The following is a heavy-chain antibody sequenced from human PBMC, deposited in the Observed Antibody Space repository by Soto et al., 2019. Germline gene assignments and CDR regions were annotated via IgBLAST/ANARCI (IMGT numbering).Heavy chain of an antibody. CDR3: AKLRTGYSSGRYDY. J-gene: IGHJ4*02. Sequence: GGSLRLSCAASGFTFSSYAMSWVRQAPGKGLEWVSAISGSGGSTYYADSVKGRFTISRDNSKNTLYLQMNSLRAEDTAVYYCAKLRTGYSSGRYDYWGQGTLVTVSS. D-gene: IGHD6-19*01. V-gene: IGHV3-23*01. CDR1: GFTFSSYA. CDR2: ISGSGGST.